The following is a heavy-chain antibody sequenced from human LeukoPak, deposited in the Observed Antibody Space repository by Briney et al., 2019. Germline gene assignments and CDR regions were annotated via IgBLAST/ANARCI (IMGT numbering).Heavy chain of an antibody. D-gene: IGHD4-17*01. CDR3: ARSPNYGDYSSVDY. CDR1: GFTFSSYG. V-gene: IGHV3-33*01. CDR2: IWYDGSNK. J-gene: IGHJ4*02. Sequence: GGSLRLSCAASGFTFSSYGMHWVRRASGKGLEWGAVIWYDGSNKYYADSVKGRFTISRDNSKNTLYLQMNSLRAEDTAVYYCARSPNYGDYSSVDYWGQGTLVTVSS.